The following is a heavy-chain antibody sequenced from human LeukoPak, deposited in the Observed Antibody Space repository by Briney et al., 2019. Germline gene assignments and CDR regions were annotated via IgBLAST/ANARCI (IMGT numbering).Heavy chain of an antibody. CDR1: GFTFSSYS. Sequence: PGGSLRLSXAASGFTFSSYSMNWVRQAPGKGLEWVSSISSSSSYIYYADSVKGRFTISRDNAMNSLYLQMNSLRAEDTAVYYCASYCSGGSCYSADFDYWGQGTLVTVSS. CDR3: ASYCSGGSCYSADFDY. CDR2: ISSSSSYI. V-gene: IGHV3-21*01. J-gene: IGHJ4*02. D-gene: IGHD2-15*01.